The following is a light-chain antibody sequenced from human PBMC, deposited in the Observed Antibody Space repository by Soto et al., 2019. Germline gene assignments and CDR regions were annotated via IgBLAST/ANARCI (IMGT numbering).Light chain of an antibody. CDR3: CSYAGGTSWV. J-gene: IGLJ3*02. V-gene: IGLV2-23*01. CDR2: EAN. Sequence: QSALTQPASVSGSPGQSITISCTGTSSDVGSYNFVSWYQQRPGKAPKLMIFEANKQPSGVSNRFSGSKSGNTASLTISGLQAEDEADYYCCSYAGGTSWVFGGGTKLTVL. CDR1: SSDVGSYNF.